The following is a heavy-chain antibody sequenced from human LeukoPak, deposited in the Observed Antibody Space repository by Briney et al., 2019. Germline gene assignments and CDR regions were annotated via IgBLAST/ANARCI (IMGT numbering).Heavy chain of an antibody. D-gene: IGHD2-8*01. V-gene: IGHV1-69*13. Sequence: SVKVSCKASGYTFTSYYMHWVRQAPGQGLEWMGGIIPIFGTANYAQKFQGRVTITADESTSTAYMELSSLRSEDTAVYYCATYHGTNFDYWGQGTLATVSS. CDR3: ATYHGTNFDY. CDR2: IIPIFGTA. J-gene: IGHJ4*02. CDR1: GYTFTSYY.